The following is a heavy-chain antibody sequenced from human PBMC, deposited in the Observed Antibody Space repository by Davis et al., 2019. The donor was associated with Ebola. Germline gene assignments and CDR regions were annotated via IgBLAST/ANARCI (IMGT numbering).Heavy chain of an antibody. V-gene: IGHV4-4*02. CDR2: IYHSGST. CDR3: ARDLGGLGYCSGGSCYSVPYY. CDR1: GGSISSSNW. J-gene: IGHJ4*02. D-gene: IGHD2-15*01. Sequence: SETLSLTCAVSGGSISSSNWWRWVRQPPGKGLEWIGEIYHSGSTNYNPSLKSRVTISVDKSKNQFSLKLSSVTAADTAVYYCARDLGGLGYCSGGSCYSVPYYWGQGTLVTVSS.